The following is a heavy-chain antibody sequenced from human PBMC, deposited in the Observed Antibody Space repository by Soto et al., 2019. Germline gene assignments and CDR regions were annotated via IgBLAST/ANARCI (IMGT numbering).Heavy chain of an antibody. V-gene: IGHV3-72*01. CDR3: AGDAYKYGL. CDR1: GFTFSDHY. D-gene: IGHD1-1*01. J-gene: IGHJ4*02. CDR2: CRDKTNGYTA. Sequence: GGSLRLSCAASGFTFSDHYVDWVRQAPGKGLEWVGRCRDKTNGYTAEYAASVKGRFTISRDDSKNSLYLHMNSLRTEDTAVYYCAGDAYKYGLWGQGT.